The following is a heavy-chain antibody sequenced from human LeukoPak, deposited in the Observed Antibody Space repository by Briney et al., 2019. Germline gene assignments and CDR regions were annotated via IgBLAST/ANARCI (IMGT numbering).Heavy chain of an antibody. CDR2: ISAYNGNT. D-gene: IGHD1-1*01. CDR1: GYTFTGYC. V-gene: IGHV1-18*04. J-gene: IGHJ5*02. CDR3: ARELDPRMFDP. Sequence: ASVKVSCKASGYTFTGYCMHWVRQAPGQGLEWMGWISAYNGNTNYAQKLQGRVTMTTDTSTSTAYMELRSLRSDDTAVYYCARELDPRMFDPWGQGTLVTVSS.